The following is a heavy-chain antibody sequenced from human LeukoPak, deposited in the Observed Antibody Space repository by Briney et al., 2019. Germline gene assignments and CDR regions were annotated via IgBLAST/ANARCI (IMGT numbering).Heavy chain of an antibody. CDR3: ARRVVVPAAPYYFDY. CDR2: ISGSGGST. CDR1: EFTFSNYA. D-gene: IGHD2-2*01. V-gene: IGHV3-23*01. Sequence: GGSLRLSCAASEFTFSNYAMSWVRQAPGRGLEWVSAISGSGGSTYYADSVKGRFTISRDNSKNTLYLQMNSLRAEDTAVYYCARRVVVPAAPYYFDYWGQGTLVTVSS. J-gene: IGHJ4*02.